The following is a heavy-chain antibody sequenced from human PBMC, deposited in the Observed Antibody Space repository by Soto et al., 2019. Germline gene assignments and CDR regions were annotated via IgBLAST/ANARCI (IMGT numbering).Heavy chain of an antibody. Sequence: QVQLVQSGAEVKKPGASVKVSCKASGYTFTSYGISWVRQAPGQGLEWMGWISAYNGNTNYAQKLQGRVTMTTDTXTXTAYMELRSQRSDDTAVYYCARAWSYYYDSSVDMGYWGQGTLVTVSS. D-gene: IGHD3-22*01. CDR1: GYTFTSYG. CDR3: ARAWSYYYDSSVDMGY. V-gene: IGHV1-18*01. J-gene: IGHJ4*02. CDR2: ISAYNGNT.